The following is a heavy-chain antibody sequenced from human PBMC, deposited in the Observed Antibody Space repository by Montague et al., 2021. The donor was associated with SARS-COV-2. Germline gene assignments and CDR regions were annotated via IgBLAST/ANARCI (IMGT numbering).Heavy chain of an antibody. D-gene: IGHD2-8*01. CDR3: ARNYTNFDAFDI. J-gene: IGHJ3*02. V-gene: IGHV3-21*01. CDR1: GFTFSSYT. CDR2: ISSSSSYI. Sequence: SLRLSCAASGFTFSSYTMNWVRQAPGKGLEWVSSISSSSSYIYYADSVKGRFTISRDNAKNLVFLQMNSLRAEDTAVYYCARNYTNFDAFDIWGQGTTVTVSA.